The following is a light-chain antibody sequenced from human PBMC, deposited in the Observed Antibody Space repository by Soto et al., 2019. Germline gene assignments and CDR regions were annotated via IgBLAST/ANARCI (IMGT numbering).Light chain of an antibody. Sequence: QSALTQPPSASGSPGQSVTISCTGTSSDVGGYNYVSWYQQHPGKAPKLMIYEVIKRPSGVPDRVSGSRSGNTASLTLSGLQAEDEAYYYCGSFAGSNSWVCGGGTKLTVL. V-gene: IGLV2-8*01. CDR1: SSDVGGYNY. J-gene: IGLJ3*02. CDR3: GSFAGSNSWV. CDR2: EVI.